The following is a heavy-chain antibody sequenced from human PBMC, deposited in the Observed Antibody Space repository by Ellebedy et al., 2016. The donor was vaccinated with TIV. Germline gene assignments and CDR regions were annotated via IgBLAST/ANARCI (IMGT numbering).Heavy chain of an antibody. Sequence: MPSETLSLTCTVSGGSISAYYWSWFRQPPGKGLEWIGYIYNTASTRYNPSLKGRVTVSTDAPKNQFSLQVNSVTAADTAVYYYARTANYVWGIDSWGQGTLVTVSS. V-gene: IGHV4-59*01. CDR2: IYNTAST. D-gene: IGHD3-16*01. J-gene: IGHJ4*02. CDR1: GGSISAYY. CDR3: ARTANYVWGIDS.